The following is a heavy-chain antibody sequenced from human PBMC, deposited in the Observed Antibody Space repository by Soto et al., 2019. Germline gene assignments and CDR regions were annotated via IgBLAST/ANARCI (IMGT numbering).Heavy chain of an antibody. Sequence: QVQLVQSGAEVKKPGSSVKVSCKASGGTFSSYTISWVRQAPGQGLEWMGRITPILGIANYAQKFQGRVTITADKSTSTAYMELSSLRSEDTAVYYCARDPSSWYRSLAFDIWGQGTMVTVSS. D-gene: IGHD6-13*01. V-gene: IGHV1-69*08. CDR1: GGTFSSYT. CDR3: ARDPSSWYRSLAFDI. J-gene: IGHJ3*02. CDR2: ITPILGIA.